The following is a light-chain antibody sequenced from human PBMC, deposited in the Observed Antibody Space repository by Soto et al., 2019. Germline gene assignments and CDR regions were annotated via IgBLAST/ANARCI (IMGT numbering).Light chain of an antibody. CDR1: QSVSGQ. J-gene: IGKJ2*01. CDR3: QQYNNWPPET. CDR2: AAT. Sequence: EIVMTQSPAILSVSPGERATLSCRASQSVSGQLAWYQQTPGQPPRLLIYAATTRAPGVPDRFSGSGSGTDFSLTISSLQSEDFAVYYCQQYNNWPPETFGQGTKLEIK. V-gene: IGKV3-15*01.